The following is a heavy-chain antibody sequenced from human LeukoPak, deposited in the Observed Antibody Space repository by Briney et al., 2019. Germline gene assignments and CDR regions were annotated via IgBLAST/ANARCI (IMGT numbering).Heavy chain of an antibody. Sequence: SETLSLTCTVSGGSLSSYYWSWIRQPPGKGLEWIGYIYYSGITSYNPSLKSRVTTSVDTSKNQFSLNLSSVAAADTAVYYCARRQYSSSRWFDPWGQGTLVTVSS. CDR1: GGSLSSYY. CDR3: ARRQYSSSRWFDP. D-gene: IGHD6-6*01. V-gene: IGHV4-59*08. J-gene: IGHJ5*02. CDR2: IYYSGIT.